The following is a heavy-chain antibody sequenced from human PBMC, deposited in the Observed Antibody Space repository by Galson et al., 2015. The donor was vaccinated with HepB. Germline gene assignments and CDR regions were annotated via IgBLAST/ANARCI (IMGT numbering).Heavy chain of an antibody. D-gene: IGHD3-10*02. CDR1: GGSISSGYY. Sequence: VSGGSISSGYYWGWIRQPPGKGLEWIGSIYHSGSTYYNPSLKSRVTISVDTSKNQFSLKLSSVTAADTAVYYCARGAMFDAFDIWGQGTMVTVSS. V-gene: IGHV4-38-2*02. CDR3: ARGAMFDAFDI. J-gene: IGHJ3*02. CDR2: IYHSGST.